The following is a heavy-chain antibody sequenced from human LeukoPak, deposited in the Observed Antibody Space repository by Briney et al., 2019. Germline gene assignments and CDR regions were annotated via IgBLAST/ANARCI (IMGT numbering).Heavy chain of an antibody. CDR1: GFSFSNYW. Sequence: PGGSLRLSCAASGFSFSNYWMHWVRQVPGKGLEWVSRINSDGSSTSYADSVKGRFTISRDNAKNTLYLQMHSLRAEDTAVYYCASRAVSGTYYVYYFDYWGQGTLVTVSS. D-gene: IGHD1-26*01. J-gene: IGHJ4*02. CDR3: ASRAVSGTYYVYYFDY. V-gene: IGHV3-74*01. CDR2: INSDGSST.